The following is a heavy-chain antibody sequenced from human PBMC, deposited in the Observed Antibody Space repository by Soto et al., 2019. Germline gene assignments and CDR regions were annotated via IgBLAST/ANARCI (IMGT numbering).Heavy chain of an antibody. D-gene: IGHD3-10*01. CDR3: ASTVRGAEPRYYYYYGMDV. CDR2: IWYDGSNK. J-gene: IGHJ6*02. Sequence: SLRLSCAAAGFTFSSYGMHWVRQAPGKGLEWVAVIWYDGSNKYYADSVKGRFTISRDNSKNTLYLQMNSLRAEDTAVYYCASTVRGAEPRYYYYYGMDVWGQGTTVTVSS. V-gene: IGHV3-33*01. CDR1: GFTFSSYG.